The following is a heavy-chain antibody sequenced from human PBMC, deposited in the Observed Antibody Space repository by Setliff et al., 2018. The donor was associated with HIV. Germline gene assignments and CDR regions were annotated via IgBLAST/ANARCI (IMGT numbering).Heavy chain of an antibody. CDR3: ARCIVVVPAARRLDWFDP. CDR1: GGINSGYY. V-gene: IGHV4-39*07. D-gene: IGHD2-2*01. J-gene: IGHJ5*02. Sequence: PSETLSLTCTVSGGINSGYYWGWIRQSPGKGLEWIGSIYYSGTTYYNPSLKSRVTISLDTSKNQFSLKLSSVTAADTAVYYCARCIVVVPAARRLDWFDPWGQGTLVTVSS. CDR2: IYYSGTT.